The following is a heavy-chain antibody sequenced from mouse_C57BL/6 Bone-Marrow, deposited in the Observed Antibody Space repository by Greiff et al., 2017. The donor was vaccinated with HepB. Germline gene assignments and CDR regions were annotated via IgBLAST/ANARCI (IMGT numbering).Heavy chain of an antibody. J-gene: IGHJ2*01. V-gene: IGHV1-80*01. CDR3: AREGYYYGSSSDY. Sequence: QVQLQQSGAELVKPGASVKISCKASGYAFSSYWMNWVKQRPGKGLEWIGQIYPGDGDTNYNGKFKGKATLTADKSSSTAYMQLSSLTSEDSAVYVCAREGYYYGSSSDYWGQGTTLTVSS. CDR1: GYAFSSYW. CDR2: IYPGDGDT. D-gene: IGHD1-1*01.